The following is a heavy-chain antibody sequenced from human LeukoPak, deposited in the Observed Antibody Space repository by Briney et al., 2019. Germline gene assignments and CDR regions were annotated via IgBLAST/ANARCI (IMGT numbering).Heavy chain of an antibody. V-gene: IGHV4-4*07. CDR1: GGSISSYY. CDR2: IYTSGST. D-gene: IGHD1-26*01. J-gene: IGHJ3*02. Sequence: SETLSLTCTVSGGSISSYYWSWIRQPAGKGLEWIGRIYTSGSTNYNPSLKSRVTMSVDTSKNQFSLKLSSVTAADTAVYYCARVASRVKWELHSHDAFDIWGQGTMVTVSS. CDR3: ARVASRVKWELHSHDAFDI.